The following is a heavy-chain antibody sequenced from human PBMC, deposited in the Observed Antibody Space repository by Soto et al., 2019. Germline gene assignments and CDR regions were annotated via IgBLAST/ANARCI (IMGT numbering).Heavy chain of an antibody. J-gene: IGHJ4*02. V-gene: IGHV2-5*01. D-gene: IGHD6-19*01. Sequence: TLSLTCTVSGGSMSTSDYYWGWIRQTPGKGLEYIGNIDYRGTASYSPSLKSRLTITKDTSKNQVVLTMTNMDPVDTATYYCAHSYEQWLAFDYWGQGTLVTVSS. CDR3: AHSYEQWLAFDY. CDR1: GGSMSTSDYY. CDR2: IDYRGTA.